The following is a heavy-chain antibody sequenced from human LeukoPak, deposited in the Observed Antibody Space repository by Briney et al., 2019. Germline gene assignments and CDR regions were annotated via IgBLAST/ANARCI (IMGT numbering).Heavy chain of an antibody. CDR3: ARAVAGRLDY. J-gene: IGHJ4*02. Sequence: SQTLSLTCAIPGDSVSSNNAGWTWIRQSPSRGLEWLGRTYYRSKWYNDYAVSVKSRITISPDTSKDQFSLQLNSVTPEDTAVYYCARAVAGRLDYWGQGTLVTVSS. CDR2: TYYRSKWYN. CDR1: GDSVSSNNAG. D-gene: IGHD6-19*01. V-gene: IGHV6-1*01.